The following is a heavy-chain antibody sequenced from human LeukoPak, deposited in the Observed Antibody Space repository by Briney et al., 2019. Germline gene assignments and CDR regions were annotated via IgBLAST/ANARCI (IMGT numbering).Heavy chain of an antibody. CDR1: GGSFSGYY. Sequence: PSETLSLTCAVYGGSFSGYYWSWIRQPPGKGLEWLGEINRSGSTNYNPSLKSRVTISVDTSKNQFSLKLSSVTAADTAVYYCARGPYYYDSSGYFIWGQGTMVTVSS. D-gene: IGHD3-22*01. V-gene: IGHV4-34*01. J-gene: IGHJ3*02. CDR2: INRSGST. CDR3: ARGPYYYDSSGYFI.